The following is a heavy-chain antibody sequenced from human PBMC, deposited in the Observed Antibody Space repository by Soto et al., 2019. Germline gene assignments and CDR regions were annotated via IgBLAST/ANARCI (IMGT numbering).Heavy chain of an antibody. CDR1: GGSLSGYY. Sequence: QVQLQQWGAGLLKPSETLSLTCAVYGGSLSGYYWTWIRRPPGKGLEWIGEIHHSGSINYNSSLKSRGAISADTSKNQFFRKLSSVTAADTAVYYCSRGGDAYKAGNYWGQGTLVTVSS. V-gene: IGHV4-34*01. CDR3: SRGGDAYKAGNY. J-gene: IGHJ4*02. CDR2: IHHSGSI. D-gene: IGHD1-1*01.